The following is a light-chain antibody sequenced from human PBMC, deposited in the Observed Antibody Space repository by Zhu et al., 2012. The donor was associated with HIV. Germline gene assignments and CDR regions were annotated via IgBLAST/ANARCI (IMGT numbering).Light chain of an antibody. CDR1: QSVSSN. J-gene: IGKJ2*01. CDR2: DAS. CDR3: QHYVPSPMYT. V-gene: IGKV3-15*01. Sequence: EIVMTQSPATLSVSPGERATLSCRASQSVSSNLAWYQQKPGQAPRLLIYDASTRATGIPARFSGSGSGTEFTLTISSLQSEDFAVYYCQHYVPSPMYTFGQGTKLEIK.